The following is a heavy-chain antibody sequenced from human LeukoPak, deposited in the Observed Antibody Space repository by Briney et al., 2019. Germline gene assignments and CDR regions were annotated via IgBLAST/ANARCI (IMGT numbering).Heavy chain of an antibody. Sequence: PGGSLRLSCAASGFTFSSYSMNWVRQAPGKGLEWVSSISSSSSYIYYADSVKGRFTISRDNAKNSLYLQMNSLRAEDTAVYYCASLGLIVRYCSGGSCYRGVDYWGQGTLVTVSS. CDR3: ASLGLIVRYCSGGSCYRGVDY. V-gene: IGHV3-21*01. D-gene: IGHD2-15*01. CDR1: GFTFSSYS. J-gene: IGHJ4*02. CDR2: ISSSSSYI.